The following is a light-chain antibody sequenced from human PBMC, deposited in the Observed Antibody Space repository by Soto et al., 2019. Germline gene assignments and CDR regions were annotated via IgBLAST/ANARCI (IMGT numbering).Light chain of an antibody. V-gene: IGLV8-61*01. Sequence: QTVVTQEPSFSVSPGGTVTLTCGLSSGSVSRSHYPGWYQQTPGQAPRALIYSTSSRSSGVPDRFSGSILGNKAALTITGAQADDESDYYCVLYMGRGVSLFGGGTKLTVL. J-gene: IGLJ3*02. CDR1: SGSVSRSHY. CDR2: STS. CDR3: VLYMGRGVSL.